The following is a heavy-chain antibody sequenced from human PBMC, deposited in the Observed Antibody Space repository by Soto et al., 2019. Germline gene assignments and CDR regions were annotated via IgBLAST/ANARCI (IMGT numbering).Heavy chain of an antibody. CDR1: GITFSGYN. Sequence: GGSLRLSCAASGITFSGYNMNWVRQAPGKGLEWVSYISDSSGAIYYADSVKGRFTISRDNAKNSLYLQMSSPRDEDTAVYYCATDKGYCTSGSCSYYFGMDVWGQGTTVTVSS. V-gene: IGHV3-48*02. CDR3: ATDKGYCTSGSCSYYFGMDV. J-gene: IGHJ6*02. CDR2: ISDSSGAI. D-gene: IGHD2-15*01.